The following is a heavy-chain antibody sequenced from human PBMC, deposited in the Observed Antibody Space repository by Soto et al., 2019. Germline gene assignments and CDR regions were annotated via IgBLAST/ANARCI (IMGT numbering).Heavy chain of an antibody. CDR1: GFTFSSYA. CDR3: ARDQEGAQEKDLTIFTADYS. Sequence: GGSLRLSCAASGFTFSSYAMHWVRQAPGKGLEWVAVISYDGSNKYYADSVKGRFTISRDNSKNTLYLQMNSLRAEDTAVYYCARDQEGAQEKDLTIFTADYSWGQGTLVTVSS. V-gene: IGHV3-30-3*01. D-gene: IGHD3-3*01. J-gene: IGHJ4*02. CDR2: ISYDGSNK.